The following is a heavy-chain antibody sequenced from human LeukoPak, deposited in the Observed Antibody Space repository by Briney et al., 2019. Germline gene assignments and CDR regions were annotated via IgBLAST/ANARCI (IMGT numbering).Heavy chain of an antibody. CDR2: IYYSGST. CDR1: GGSISSGGYY. Sequence: PSQTLSLTCTVSGGSISSGGYYWSWIRRHPGKGLEWIGYIYYSGSTYYNPSLKSRVTISVDTSKNQFSLKLSSVTAADTAVYYCARRRYCSSTSCYGPFDYWGQGTLVTVSS. J-gene: IGHJ4*02. CDR3: ARRRYCSSTSCYGPFDY. D-gene: IGHD2-2*01. V-gene: IGHV4-31*03.